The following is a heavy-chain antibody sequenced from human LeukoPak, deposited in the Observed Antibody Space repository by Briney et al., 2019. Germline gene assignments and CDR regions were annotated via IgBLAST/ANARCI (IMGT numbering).Heavy chain of an antibody. CDR1: GYTFTSYD. J-gene: IGHJ4*02. CDR2: MNPNSGNT. Sequence: ASVKVSCKASGYTFTSYDINWVRQATGQGLEWMGWMNPNSGNTGYAQKFQGRVTIARNTSISTACMELSSLGSEDTAVYYCARRIRYCSSTSCYYFDYWGQGTLVTVSS. V-gene: IGHV1-8*03. D-gene: IGHD2-2*01. CDR3: ARRIRYCSSTSCYYFDY.